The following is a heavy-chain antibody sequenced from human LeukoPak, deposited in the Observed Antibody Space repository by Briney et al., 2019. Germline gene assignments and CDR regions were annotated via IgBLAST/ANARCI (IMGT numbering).Heavy chain of an antibody. J-gene: IGHJ6*03. CDR2: IKQDGSEK. CDR1: GFTFSSYW. Sequence: GGSLRLSCAASGFTFSSYWMSWVRQAPGKGLEWVANIKQDGSEKYYVDSVKGRFTISRDNAKNSLYLQMNSLRAEDTAGYYCARGVNPDSSGYYRYYYYYMDVWGKGTTVTVSS. V-gene: IGHV3-7*01. D-gene: IGHD3-22*01. CDR3: ARGVNPDSSGYYRYYYYYMDV.